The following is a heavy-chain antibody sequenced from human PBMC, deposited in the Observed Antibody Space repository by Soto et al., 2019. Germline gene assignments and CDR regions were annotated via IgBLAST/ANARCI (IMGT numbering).Heavy chain of an antibody. J-gene: IGHJ6*02. CDR3: AKTKTPHVRNGMDV. CDR2: IYYSGST. CDR1: GDSLSSGGYY. V-gene: IGHV4-31*04. D-gene: IGHD2-8*01. Sequence: QVRLQESGPGLVRPSQTLSLTCTVSGDSLSSGGYYCSWIRQLPWKGLEWIGFIYYSGSTFYNPSLRSRVTMSADASKNQISLKLSSVTAADTAVYYCAKTKTPHVRNGMDVWGQGTTVTVSS.